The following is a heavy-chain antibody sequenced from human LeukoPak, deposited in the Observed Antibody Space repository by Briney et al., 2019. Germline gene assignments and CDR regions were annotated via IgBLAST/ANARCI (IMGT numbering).Heavy chain of an antibody. V-gene: IGHV3-30-3*01. CDR1: GFTFSSYA. J-gene: IGHJ4*02. Sequence: QSGGSLRLSCAASGFTFSSYAMHWVRQAPGKGLEWVAVISYDGSNKYYADSVKGRFTISRDNAKNSLYLQMNSLRAEDTAVYYCARDPTLDSSGWYGLFDYWGQGTLVTVSS. D-gene: IGHD6-19*01. CDR2: ISYDGSNK. CDR3: ARDPTLDSSGWYGLFDY.